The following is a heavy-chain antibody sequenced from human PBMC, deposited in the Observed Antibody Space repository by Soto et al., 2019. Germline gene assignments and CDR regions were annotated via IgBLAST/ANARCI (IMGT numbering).Heavy chain of an antibody. V-gene: IGHV3-21*01. CDR3: ARDPPTGTTLEWADS. Sequence: EVQLVESGGGLVKPGGSLRLSCAASGFSFSSDSMGWVRQAPGKGPEWVSFISSSGSFKNYADSVKGRFTISRDNAKNSLYLLLSGLKEEDTAVYYCARDPPTGTTLEWADSWGQGTLVTVSS. J-gene: IGHJ4*02. D-gene: IGHD1-7*01. CDR1: GFSFSSDS. CDR2: ISSSGSFK.